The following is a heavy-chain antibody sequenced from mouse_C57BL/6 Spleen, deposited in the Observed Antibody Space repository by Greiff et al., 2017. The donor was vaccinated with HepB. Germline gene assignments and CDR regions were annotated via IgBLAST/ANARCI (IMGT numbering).Heavy chain of an antibody. CDR1: GFTFSSYT. D-gene: IGHD2-3*01. Sequence: EVHLVESGGGLVKPGGSLKLSCAASGFTFSSYTMSWVRQTPEKRLEWVATISGGGGNTYYPDSVKGRFTISRDNAKNTLYLQMSSLRSEDTALYYCARLYDGYGGFAYWGQGTLVTVSA. J-gene: IGHJ3*01. CDR3: ARLYDGYGGFAY. V-gene: IGHV5-9*01. CDR2: ISGGGGNT.